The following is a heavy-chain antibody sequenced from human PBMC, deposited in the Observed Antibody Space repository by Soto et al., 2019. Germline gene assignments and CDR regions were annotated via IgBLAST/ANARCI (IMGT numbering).Heavy chain of an antibody. CDR1: GFSLTTTRIG. V-gene: IGHV2-5*02. D-gene: IGHD6-25*01. J-gene: IGHJ4*02. CDR3: AGRNSGWAGLRN. CDR2: IYWDVGE. Sequence: QITVKESGPTLVKPTQTLTLTFTFSGFSLTTTRIGVGWIRQPPGKALEWLALIYWDVGESYRPSLKSSHTITKDNTKNQVVLTMTTIDHEYTGTDYGAGRNSGWAGLRNWGQGTLVTVSS.